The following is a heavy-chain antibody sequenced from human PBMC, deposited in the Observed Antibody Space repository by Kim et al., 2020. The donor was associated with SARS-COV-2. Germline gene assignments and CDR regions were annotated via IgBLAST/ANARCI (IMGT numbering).Heavy chain of an antibody. CDR1: GGSISSGGYY. D-gene: IGHD3-3*01. Sequence: SETLSLTCTVSGGSISSGGYYWSWIRPHPGMGLEWIGYIYYSGSTYYNPSLKSRVTISVDTSKNQFSLKLSSVTAADTAVYYCARGITIFGVVTNGMDV. CDR3: ARGITIFGVVTNGMDV. J-gene: IGHJ6*01. V-gene: IGHV4-31*03. CDR2: IYYSGST.